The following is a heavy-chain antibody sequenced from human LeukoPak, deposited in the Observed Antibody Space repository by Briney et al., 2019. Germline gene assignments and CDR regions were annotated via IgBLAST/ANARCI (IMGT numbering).Heavy chain of an antibody. D-gene: IGHD2-21*02. CDR3: TTGGRGVVVTAIDVIYSPGYYYGMDV. CDR2: IKSKTDGGTT. V-gene: IGHV3-15*01. Sequence: GGSLRLSCAASGFTFSNAWMSWVRQAPGKGLEWVGRIKSKTDGGTTDYAAPVKGRFTISRDDSKNTLYLQMNSLKTEDTAVYYCTTGGRGVVVTAIDVIYSPGYYYGMDVWGQGTTVTVSS. CDR1: GFTFSNAW. J-gene: IGHJ6*02.